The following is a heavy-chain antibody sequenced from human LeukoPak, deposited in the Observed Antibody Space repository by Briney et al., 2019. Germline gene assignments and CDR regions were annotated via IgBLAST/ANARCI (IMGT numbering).Heavy chain of an antibody. CDR3: GKAHSSAYYDFDY. CDR2: ISRSGDIT. J-gene: IGHJ4*02. V-gene: IGHV3-23*01. CDR1: AFTFSSYA. D-gene: IGHD6-19*01. Sequence: PGGSLRLSCAASAFTFSSYAMSWVRQAPGKGLEWVSAISRSGDITSYADSVKGRFTISRDNSNNTLSLQMNSLRAEDTAVYYCGKAHSSAYYDFDYWGRGTLVTVSS.